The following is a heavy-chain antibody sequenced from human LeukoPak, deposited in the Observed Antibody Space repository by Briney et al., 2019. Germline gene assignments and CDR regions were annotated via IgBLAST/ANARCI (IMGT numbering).Heavy chain of an antibody. CDR3: ARSVGADGPTHNWFGP. D-gene: IGHD6-13*01. J-gene: IGHJ5*02. CDR1: GFSFSTYG. V-gene: IGHV3-33*01. Sequence: PGGSLRLSCEASGFSFSTYGMHWVRQAPGKGLEWVAVIWFDGINKYYAESVKGRFTVSRDNSKNTLYLQMNSLRAEDTAVYYCARSVGADGPTHNWFGPWGQGTLVTVSS. CDR2: IWFDGINK.